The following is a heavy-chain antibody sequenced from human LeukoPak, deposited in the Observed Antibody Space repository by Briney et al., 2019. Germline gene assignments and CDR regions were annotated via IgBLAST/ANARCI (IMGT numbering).Heavy chain of an antibody. CDR2: INSDGSST. D-gene: IGHD5-18*01. CDR3: ARCGYSYGWRNYYYMDV. J-gene: IGHJ6*03. Sequence: PGGSLRLSCAASGFTFSSYWMHWVRQAPGKGLVWVSRINSDGSSTSYADSVKGRFTISRDNAKNSLYLQMNSLRAEDTAVYYCARCGYSYGWRNYYYMDVWGKGTTVTISS. V-gene: IGHV3-74*01. CDR1: GFTFSSYW.